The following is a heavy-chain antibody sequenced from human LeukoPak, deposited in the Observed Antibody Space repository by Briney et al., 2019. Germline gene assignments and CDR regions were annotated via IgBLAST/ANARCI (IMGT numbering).Heavy chain of an antibody. CDR1: GYTFTSYD. D-gene: IGHD2-15*01. J-gene: IGHJ4*02. CDR3: ARGSPGGYCSGGSCGFFDS. CDR2: LNPTSGNT. V-gene: IGHV1-8*01. Sequence: ASVKVSCKASGYTFTSYDINWVRQATGQGLEWMGWLNPTSGNTGCAQKFQGRVTMTRNTSISPAYMELSSLRSEDTAVYFCARGSPGGYCSGGSCGFFDSWGQGTLVTVSS.